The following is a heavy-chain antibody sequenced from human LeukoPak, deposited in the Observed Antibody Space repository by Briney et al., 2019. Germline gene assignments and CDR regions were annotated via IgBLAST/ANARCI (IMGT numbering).Heavy chain of an antibody. CDR1: GFRISSHF. CDR2: IYTGGIT. D-gene: IGHD4-11*01. CDR3: ARDQVTSGGGLDY. Sequence: RGSLRLSCAAAGFRISSHFMTWVRQAPERGLEWVSVIYTGGITHYADSVAGRFTISRDISKNSLYLQMNNLRVEDTAVYYCARDQVTSGGGLDYWGQGTLVIVSS. V-gene: IGHV3-53*01. J-gene: IGHJ4*02.